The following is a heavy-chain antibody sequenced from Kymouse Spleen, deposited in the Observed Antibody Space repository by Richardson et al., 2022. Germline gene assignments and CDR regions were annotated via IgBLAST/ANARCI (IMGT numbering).Heavy chain of an antibody. CDR3: ARDLRNWNYVYYYYGMDV. CDR2: IYHSGST. J-gene: IGHJ6*02. D-gene: IGHD1-7*01. CDR1: GGSISSSNW. V-gene: IGHV4-4*02. Sequence: QVQLQESGPGLVKPSGTLSLTCAVSGGSISSSNWWSWVRQPPGKGLEWIGEIYHSGSTNYNPSLKSRVTISVDKSKNQFSLKLSSVTAADTAVYYCARDLRNWNYVYYYYGMDVWGQGTTVTVSS.